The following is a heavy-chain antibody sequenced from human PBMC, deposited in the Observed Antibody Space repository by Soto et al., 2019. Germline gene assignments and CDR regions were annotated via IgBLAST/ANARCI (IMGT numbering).Heavy chain of an antibody. CDR2: INHSGGT. Sequence: SETLSLTCAVYGGSFSAYYWSWIRQPPGKGLEWIGEINHSGGTSYNPSLKSRVTISVDTSKSQFSLKLTSVTAADRAVYYCASHPLNWSDADSWGQGVLVTVSS. D-gene: IGHD1-1*01. CDR3: ASHPLNWSDADS. CDR1: GGSFSAYY. J-gene: IGHJ4*02. V-gene: IGHV4-34*01.